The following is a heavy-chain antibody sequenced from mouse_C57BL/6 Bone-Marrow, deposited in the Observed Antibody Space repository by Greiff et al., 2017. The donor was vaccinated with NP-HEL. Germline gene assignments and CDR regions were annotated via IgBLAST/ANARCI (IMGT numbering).Heavy chain of an antibody. CDR2: IDPENGDT. CDR1: GFNIKDDY. V-gene: IGHV14-4*01. J-gene: IGHJ1*03. CDR3: TTFDHWYFDV. Sequence: EVHLVESGAELVRPGASVKLSCTASGFNIKDDYMHWVKQRPEQGLEWIGWIDPENGDTEYASKFQGKATITADTSSNTAYLQLSSLTSEDTAVYYCTTFDHWYFDVWGTGTTVTVSS.